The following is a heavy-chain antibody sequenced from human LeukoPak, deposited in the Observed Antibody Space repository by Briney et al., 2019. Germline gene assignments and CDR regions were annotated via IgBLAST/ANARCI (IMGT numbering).Heavy chain of an antibody. D-gene: IGHD1-20*01. CDR1: GGTFSSYA. CDR2: IIPIFGTA. Sequence: SVKVSCKASGGTFSSYAISWVRQAPGQGLEWMGGIIPIFGTANYAQKFQGRVTITADESTSTAYMELSSLRSEDTAVYYCARGGRITGTNWFDPWGQGTLVTVSS. V-gene: IGHV1-69*01. CDR3: ARGGRITGTNWFDP. J-gene: IGHJ5*02.